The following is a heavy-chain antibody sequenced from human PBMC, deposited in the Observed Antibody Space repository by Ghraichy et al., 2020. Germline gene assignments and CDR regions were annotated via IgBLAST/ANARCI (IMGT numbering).Heavy chain of an antibody. CDR3: ARDGQAGPYTAMVPKPFDY. Sequence: LSLTCAASGFTFSSYSMNWVRQAPGKGLEWVSYISSSSSTIYYADSVKGRFTISRDNAKNSLYLQMNSLRDEDTAVYYCARDGQAGPYTAMVPKPFDYWGQGTLVTVSS. J-gene: IGHJ4*02. CDR1: GFTFSSYS. V-gene: IGHV3-48*02. D-gene: IGHD5-18*01. CDR2: ISSSSSTI.